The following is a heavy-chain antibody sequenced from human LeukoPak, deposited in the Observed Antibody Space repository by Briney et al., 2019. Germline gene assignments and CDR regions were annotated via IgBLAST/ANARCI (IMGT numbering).Heavy chain of an antibody. J-gene: IGHJ4*02. CDR2: IKQDGSGK. CDR1: GFTFSTYW. CDR3: ARDQWASSYYTSGSPLDS. D-gene: IGHD3-10*01. V-gene: IGHV3-7*01. Sequence: GGSLRLSCAASGFTFSTYWMSWVRQAPGKGLEWVANIKQDGSGKNLVDSVKGRFTISRDNAKNSLYLQMNSLRGEDTAVYYCARDQWASSYYTSGSPLDSWGQGTLVTVSS.